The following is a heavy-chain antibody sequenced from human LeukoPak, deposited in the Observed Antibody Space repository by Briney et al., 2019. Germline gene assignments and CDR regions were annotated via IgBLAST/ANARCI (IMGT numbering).Heavy chain of an antibody. D-gene: IGHD2-15*01. Sequence: TGGSLRLSCAASGFTFSNYAMSWVRQAPGKGLEWVANIKQDGSEKYYVDSVKGRFTISRDNAKNSLYLQMNSLRAEDTAVYYCARDSVVGYCSGGSCYGELDYWGQGTLVTVSS. V-gene: IGHV3-7*01. CDR1: GFTFSNYA. CDR2: IKQDGSEK. J-gene: IGHJ4*02. CDR3: ARDSVVGYCSGGSCYGELDY.